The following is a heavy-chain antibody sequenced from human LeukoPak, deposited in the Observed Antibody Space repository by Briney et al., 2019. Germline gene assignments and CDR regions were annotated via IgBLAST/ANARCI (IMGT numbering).Heavy chain of an antibody. J-gene: IGHJ2*01. V-gene: IGHV4-4*07. D-gene: IGHD6-13*01. CDR2: IYTSGST. CDR3: ARGPSAAAGPYWYFDL. Sequence: SETLSLTCTVSGGSISSYYWSWIRQPAGKGLKWIGRIYTSGSTNYNPSLKSRVTMSVDTSKNQFSLKLSSVTAADTAVYYCARGPSAAAGPYWYFDLWGRGTLVTVSS. CDR1: GGSISSYY.